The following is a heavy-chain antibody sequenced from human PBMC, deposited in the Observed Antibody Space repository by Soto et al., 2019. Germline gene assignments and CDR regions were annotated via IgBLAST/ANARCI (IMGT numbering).Heavy chain of an antibody. CDR3: ARGTYYYDSSGYWLSWPFDY. J-gene: IGHJ4*02. CDR1: GYTFTSYG. V-gene: IGHV1-18*01. D-gene: IGHD3-22*01. CDR2: ISAYNGNT. Sequence: QVQLVQSGAEVKKPGASVKVSCKASGYTFTSYGISWVRQAPGQGLEWMGWISAYNGNTNYEQKLQGRVTMTTDTSTSTANMELRSLRSDDTAVYYCARGTYYYDSSGYWLSWPFDYWGQGTLVSVSS.